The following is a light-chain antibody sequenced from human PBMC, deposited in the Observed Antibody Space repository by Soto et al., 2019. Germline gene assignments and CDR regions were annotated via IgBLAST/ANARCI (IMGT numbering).Light chain of an antibody. J-gene: IGLJ1*01. CDR2: GVS. CDR1: SSDIGAYNY. CDR3: SSYTTSSNYV. V-gene: IGLV2-14*01. Sequence: QSVLTQPASVSGSPGQSITVSCTGTSSDIGAYNYVSWYQQHPGRAPKLLIFGVSNRPSGVSNRFSGSKSGNTASLTISGLQAEDEADYYCSSYTTSSNYVFATGTKVTVL.